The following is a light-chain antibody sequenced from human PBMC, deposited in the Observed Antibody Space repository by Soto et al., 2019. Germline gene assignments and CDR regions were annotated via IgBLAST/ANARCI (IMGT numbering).Light chain of an antibody. CDR2: AAS. CDR1: QGIRNY. J-gene: IGKJ3*01. CDR3: QKYNSVPFT. Sequence: DIQMTQSPSSLSASVGDRVTITCRASQGIRNYLAWYQQKPGKVPKLLIYAASTLQSGVPSRFSGSGSGTDFNLTISSLQPEDVATYYCQKYNSVPFTFGPGTKVDIK. V-gene: IGKV1-27*01.